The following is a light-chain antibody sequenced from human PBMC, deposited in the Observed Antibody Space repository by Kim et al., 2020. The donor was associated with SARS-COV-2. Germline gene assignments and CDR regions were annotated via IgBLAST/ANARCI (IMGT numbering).Light chain of an antibody. CDR3: QQYNDWPLLT. V-gene: IGKV3-15*01. CDR2: GAS. Sequence: FPGEIVTLSCRASQSVRNNLAWYQQRPGQAPRLLIYGASTRATDVSDRFSGSGSGTEFTLTIRSLQSEDLAVYYCQQYNDWPLLTFGGGTKVDIK. CDR1: QSVRNN. J-gene: IGKJ4*01.